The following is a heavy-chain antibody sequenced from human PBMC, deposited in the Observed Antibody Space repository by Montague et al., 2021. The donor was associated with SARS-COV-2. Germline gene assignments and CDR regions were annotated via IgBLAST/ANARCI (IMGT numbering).Heavy chain of an antibody. CDR3: TREGYQVLWSDYYYYGMDV. J-gene: IGHJ6*02. Sequence: SETLSLTCTVPGGSISSYYWSWIRQPPGKGLEWIGEINHSGSTNYNPSLKSRVTISVDTSKNQFSLKLSSVTAADTAVYYCTREGYQVLWSDYYYYGMDVWGQGTTVTVSS. D-gene: IGHD2-2*01. CDR1: GGSISSYY. V-gene: IGHV4-34*01. CDR2: INHSGST.